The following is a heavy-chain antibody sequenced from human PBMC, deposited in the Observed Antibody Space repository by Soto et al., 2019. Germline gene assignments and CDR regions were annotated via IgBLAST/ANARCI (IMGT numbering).Heavy chain of an antibody. Sequence: EAQLVESGGDLVQPGGSLRLSCAGSGFSFSSYEMNWVRQAPGKGREWVSYISSSGSDTYYADSVKARFTISRDNAQNSLYLQMTRLRAEDTAIYYCASLSGSYGFDPWGQGALVTVSS. V-gene: IGHV3-48*03. CDR1: GFSFSSYE. CDR3: ASLSGSYGFDP. CDR2: ISSSGSDT. J-gene: IGHJ5*02. D-gene: IGHD1-26*01.